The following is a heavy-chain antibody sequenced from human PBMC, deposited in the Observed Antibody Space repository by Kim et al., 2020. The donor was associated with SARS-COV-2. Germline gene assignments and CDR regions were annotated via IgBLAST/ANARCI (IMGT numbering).Heavy chain of an antibody. CDR1: FSSLLTINL. CDR3: ARSRPTTEGDYALGY. Sequence: SATLSLTFSFSFSSLLTINLLSFVRPPPGKGLELIGEIYYSGTTNYSPSLKSRVTISLDKSKNQFSLTLSSVSAADTAFYYCARSRPTTEGDYALGYWGQGTPVTVSS. V-gene: IGHV4-4*02. CDR2: IYYSGTT. J-gene: IGHJ4*02. D-gene: IGHD4-17*01.